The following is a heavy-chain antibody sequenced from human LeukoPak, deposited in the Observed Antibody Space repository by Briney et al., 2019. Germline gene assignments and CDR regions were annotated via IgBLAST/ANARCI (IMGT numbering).Heavy chain of an antibody. Sequence: GGSLRLSCAASGFTFSSYGMHWVRQAPGKGLEWVAVISYDGSNKYYADSVKGRFTISRDNSKNTLYLQMNSLRAEDTAVYYCARDPTGDSYYYYYMDVWGKGTTVTVSS. CDR2: ISYDGSNK. J-gene: IGHJ6*03. CDR3: ARDPTGDSYYYYYMDV. CDR1: GFTFSSYG. V-gene: IGHV3-30*03. D-gene: IGHD7-27*01.